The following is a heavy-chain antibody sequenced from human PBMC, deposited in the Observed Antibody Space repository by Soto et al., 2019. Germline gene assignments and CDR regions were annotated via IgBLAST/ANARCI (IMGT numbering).Heavy chain of an antibody. CDR3: ARDPAAAGTFDY. V-gene: IGHV4-4*02. D-gene: IGHD6-13*01. Sequence: QVQLRESGPGLGKPSGTLFLTCAVSSGSVNSSNWWSWVRQPPGKGLEWIGEIYHGGSANYNPSLRSRVTMSVDKSKNQVFLQLSSVTAADTAVYYCARDPAAAGTFDYWGQGTLVTVSS. CDR2: IYHGGSA. J-gene: IGHJ4*02. CDR1: SGSVNSSNW.